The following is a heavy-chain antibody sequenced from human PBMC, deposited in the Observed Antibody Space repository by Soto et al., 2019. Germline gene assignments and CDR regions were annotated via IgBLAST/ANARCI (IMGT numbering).Heavy chain of an antibody. D-gene: IGHD3-22*01. CDR1: GYTFTSYD. Sequence: ASVKVSCKTSGYTFTSYDIAWVRQAPGQGLEWMGWISANNGDAKYAQRFQDRLIMTTDTSTTTAYMDLRSLRSDDTAVYYCARATYYYEVDFDPWGQGTLVTVSS. V-gene: IGHV1-18*04. CDR3: ARATYYYEVDFDP. CDR2: ISANNGDA. J-gene: IGHJ5*02.